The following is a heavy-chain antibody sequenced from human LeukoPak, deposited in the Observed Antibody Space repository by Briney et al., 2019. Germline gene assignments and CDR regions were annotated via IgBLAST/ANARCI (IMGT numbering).Heavy chain of an antibody. J-gene: IGHJ6*02. CDR2: IYSGGST. CDR3: ARVPDYYGSGSYYYYYGMDV. V-gene: IGHV3-53*01. Sequence: PGGSLRPSCAASGFTVSSNYMSWVRQAPGKGLEWVSVIYSGGSTYYADSVKSRFTISRDNSKNTLYLQMNSLRAEDTAVYYCARVPDYYGSGSYYYYYGMDVWGQGTTVTVSS. D-gene: IGHD3-10*01. CDR1: GFTVSSNY.